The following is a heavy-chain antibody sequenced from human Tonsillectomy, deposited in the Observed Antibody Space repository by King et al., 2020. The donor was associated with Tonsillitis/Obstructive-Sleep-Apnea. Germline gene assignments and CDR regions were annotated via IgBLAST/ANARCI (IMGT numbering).Heavy chain of an antibody. CDR2: NSWNSGSI. D-gene: IGHD7-27*01. CDR1: GFTFDDYA. CDR3: AKDISQTGYYFDY. J-gene: IGHJ4*02. V-gene: IGHV3-9*01. Sequence: QLVQSGGGLVQPGRSLRLSCAASGFTFDDYAMHWVRHAPGKGLEWVSGNSWNSGSIGYADSAKGRFTISRDNAKNFLYLQMNSRRAEDTALYYCAKDISQTGYYFDYWGQGTLVTVSS.